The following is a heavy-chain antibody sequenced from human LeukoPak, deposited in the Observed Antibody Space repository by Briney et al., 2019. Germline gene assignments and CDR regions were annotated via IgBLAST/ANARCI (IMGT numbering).Heavy chain of an antibody. V-gene: IGHV1-18*01. D-gene: IGHD3-10*01. CDR2: ISTYNGNT. CDR3: ARDRRLWFGELHSDAFDI. J-gene: IGHJ3*02. Sequence: ASVKVSCKASGYTFTSYGISWVRQAPGQGLEWMGWISTYNGNTNYAQKFQGRVTMTRDTSISTAYMELSRLRSDDTAVYYCARDRRLWFGELHSDAFDIWGQGTMVTVSS. CDR1: GYTFTSYG.